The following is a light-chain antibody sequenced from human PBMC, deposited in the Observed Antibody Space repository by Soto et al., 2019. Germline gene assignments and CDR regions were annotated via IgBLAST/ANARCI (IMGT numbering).Light chain of an antibody. V-gene: IGLV2-8*01. CDR1: SSDVGGYNY. CDR3: SSYAGSNNFVV. Sequence: QSALTQPASASGSPGQSVTISCTGTSSDVGGYNYVSWYQQHPGKAPKLMIYEVTKRPSGVPDRFSGSKSGNTASLTGSGLQAEDEADYYCSSYAGSNNFVVFGGGTKLTVL. J-gene: IGLJ2*01. CDR2: EVT.